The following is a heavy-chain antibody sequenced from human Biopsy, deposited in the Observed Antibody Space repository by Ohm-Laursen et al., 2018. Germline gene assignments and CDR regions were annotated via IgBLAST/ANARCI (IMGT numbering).Heavy chain of an antibody. Sequence: TLPLTCTVSGGSISSGGSYWSWIRQRPGKGLEWIGYIFNSANTYYNPSLKNLITILGDTSKNQFSLKLNSVTAADTAVYYCARGDYFDSNGYFWFDPWGQGTLVTVSS. CDR2: IFNSANT. D-gene: IGHD3-22*01. J-gene: IGHJ5*02. CDR1: GGSISSGGSY. V-gene: IGHV4-31*01. CDR3: ARGDYFDSNGYFWFDP.